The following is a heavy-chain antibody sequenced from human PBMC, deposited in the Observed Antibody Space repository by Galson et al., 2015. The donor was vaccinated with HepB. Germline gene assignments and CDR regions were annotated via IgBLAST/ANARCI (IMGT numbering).Heavy chain of an antibody. CDR1: GGTFSSYA. J-gene: IGHJ4*02. V-gene: IGHV1-69*04. CDR2: IIPILGIA. D-gene: IGHD3-10*01. CDR3: ARPVIYYYGSGSPYYFDY. Sequence: SVKVSCKASGGTFSSYAISWVRQAPGQGLEWMGRIIPILGIANYAQKFQGRVTITADKSTSTAYMELSSLRSEDTAVYYCARPVIYYYGSGSPYYFDYWGQGTLVTVSS.